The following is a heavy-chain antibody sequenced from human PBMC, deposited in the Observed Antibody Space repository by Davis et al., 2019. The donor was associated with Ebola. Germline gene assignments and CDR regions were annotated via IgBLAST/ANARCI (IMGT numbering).Heavy chain of an antibody. CDR2: ITSSSRYI. CDR1: GFTFSSFS. J-gene: IGHJ4*02. Sequence: GESLKISCAASGFTFSSFSIHWVRQAPGKGLEWVSCITSSSRYIYYADSVKGRFTISRDNAKNSLYLQMNSLRAEDTAVYYCARDGRPLDHWGQGTLVAVSS. CDR3: ARDGRPLDH. V-gene: IGHV3-21*01.